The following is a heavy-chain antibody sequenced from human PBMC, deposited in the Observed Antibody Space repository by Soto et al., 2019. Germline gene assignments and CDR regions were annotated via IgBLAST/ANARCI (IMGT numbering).Heavy chain of an antibody. CDR2: IRSKAYGGTT. Sequence: SLRLSCTASGFTFGDYAMSWFRQAPGKGLEWVGFIRSKAYGGTTEYAASVKGRFTISRDDSKSIAYLQMNSLKTEDTAVYYCTRGPRDYGSGSYYAYYYYYMDVWGKGTTVTVSS. J-gene: IGHJ6*03. D-gene: IGHD3-10*01. CDR1: GFTFGDYA. V-gene: IGHV3-49*03. CDR3: TRGPRDYGSGSYYAYYYYYMDV.